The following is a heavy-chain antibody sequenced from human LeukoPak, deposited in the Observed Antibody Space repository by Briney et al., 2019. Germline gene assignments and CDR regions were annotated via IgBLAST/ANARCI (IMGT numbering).Heavy chain of an antibody. J-gene: IGHJ5*02. CDR3: ARDNGDP. D-gene: IGHD4-17*01. CDR1: GITFSTYD. Sequence: GGSLRLSCAASGITFSTYDMSWVRQAPGKGLEWVSAISGSGTSTYYADSVKGQFTFSRDNSQNTLYLQMNSLRAEDTAVYYCARDNGDPWGQGTLVTVSS. CDR2: ISGSGTST. V-gene: IGHV3-23*01.